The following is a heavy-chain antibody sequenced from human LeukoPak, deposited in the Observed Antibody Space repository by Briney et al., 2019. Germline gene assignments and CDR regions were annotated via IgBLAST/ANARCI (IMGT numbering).Heavy chain of an antibody. CDR1: GFTFSSYS. V-gene: IGHV3-48*01. D-gene: IGHD3-3*01. Sequence: GRSLRLSCAASGFTFSSYSMNWVRQAPGKGLEWVSYISSSSSTIYYADSVKGRFTISRDNAKNSLYLQMNSLRAEDTAVYYCARLLYDFWSGMAPYYFDYWGQGTLVTVSS. CDR2: ISSSSSTI. CDR3: ARLLYDFWSGMAPYYFDY. J-gene: IGHJ4*02.